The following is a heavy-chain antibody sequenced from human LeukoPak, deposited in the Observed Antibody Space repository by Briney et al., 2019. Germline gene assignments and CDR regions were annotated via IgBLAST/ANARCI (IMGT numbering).Heavy chain of an antibody. D-gene: IGHD6-13*01. CDR3: ARWSSSWYSFDY. V-gene: IGHV4-59*01. Sequence: SETLSLTCTVSGGSITSYYWNWIRQPPGKGLEWIGYTSYSGSTNYNPSFKSRATLSVDTSKNQLSLRLSSLTAADTAVYYCARWSSSWYSFDYWGQGALVTVSS. CDR2: TSYSGST. CDR1: GGSITSYY. J-gene: IGHJ4*02.